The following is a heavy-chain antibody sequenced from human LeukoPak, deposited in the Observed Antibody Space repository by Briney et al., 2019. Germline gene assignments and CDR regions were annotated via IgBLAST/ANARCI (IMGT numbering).Heavy chain of an antibody. Sequence: PGGSLRLSCAASGFTVSSNYMSWVRQAPGKGLEWVSVIYSGGSTYHADSVKGRFTISRDNSKNTLYLQMNSLRAEDTAVYYCARGRHDYGGNSAQYYFDYWGQGTLVTVSS. V-gene: IGHV3-53*01. J-gene: IGHJ4*02. CDR2: IYSGGST. CDR3: ARGRHDYGGNSAQYYFDY. D-gene: IGHD4-23*01. CDR1: GFTVSSNY.